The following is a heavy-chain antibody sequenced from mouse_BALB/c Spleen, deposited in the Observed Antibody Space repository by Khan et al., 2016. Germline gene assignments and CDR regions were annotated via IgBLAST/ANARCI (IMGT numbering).Heavy chain of an antibody. D-gene: IGHD2-4*01. J-gene: IGHJ3*01. V-gene: IGHV1-4*01. Sequence: QVQLQQSGAELARPGASVKMSCKASGSTFTTYTMHWVKQRPGQGLEWIGYIDPSSVYTNYNQKFKDRATLTADKSSSTAYMQLSSLTSEDSAVYYCARSPYDYDGGFAYWGQGTLVTVSA. CDR1: GSTFTTYT. CDR3: ARSPYDYDGGFAY. CDR2: IDPSSVYT.